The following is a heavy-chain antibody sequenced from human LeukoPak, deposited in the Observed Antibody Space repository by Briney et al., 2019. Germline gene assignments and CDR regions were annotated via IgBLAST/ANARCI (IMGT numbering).Heavy chain of an antibody. CDR3: ARWGNDYSQFDS. D-gene: IGHD4-11*01. CDR2: VSGSGDNT. V-gene: IGHV3-23*01. Sequence: GGSLRLSCAASGFTFNNYAMTWVRQAPGKGLEWVSVVSGSGDNTNYADSVKGRFTISRDNSKNTLFLQMNCLRTEDTAVYFCARWGNDYSQFDSWGQGTLVTVS. CDR1: GFTFNNYA. J-gene: IGHJ4*02.